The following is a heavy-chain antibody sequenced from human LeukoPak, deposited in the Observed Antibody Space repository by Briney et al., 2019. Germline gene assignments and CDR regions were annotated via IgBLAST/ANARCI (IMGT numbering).Heavy chain of an antibody. CDR1: GYTFSTYW. CDR2: IYPGDSDT. Sequence: GESLKISCQAFGYTFSTYWIGWVRQMPGKGLEWMGIIYPGDSDTRYSPSFQGQVTFSVDKSITTAYLQWNSLKASDTAMYYCATHLGSQAYWGQGTLVTVSS. CDR3: ATHLGSQAY. J-gene: IGHJ4*02. V-gene: IGHV5-51*01. D-gene: IGHD3-10*01.